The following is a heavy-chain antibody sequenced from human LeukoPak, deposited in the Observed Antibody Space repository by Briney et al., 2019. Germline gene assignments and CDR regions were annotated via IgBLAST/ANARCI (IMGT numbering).Heavy chain of an antibody. CDR1: GFTFSDYY. D-gene: IGHD3-10*01. CDR2: ISSSGSTI. J-gene: IGHJ6*02. V-gene: IGHV3-11*01. Sequence: GGSLRLSCAASGFTFSDYYMSWIRQAPGKGLEWVSYISSSGSTIYYADSVKGRFTISRDNAKNSPYLQMNSLRAEDTAVYYCARATMVRGDNYYYGMDVWGQGTTVTVSS. CDR3: ARATMVRGDNYYYGMDV.